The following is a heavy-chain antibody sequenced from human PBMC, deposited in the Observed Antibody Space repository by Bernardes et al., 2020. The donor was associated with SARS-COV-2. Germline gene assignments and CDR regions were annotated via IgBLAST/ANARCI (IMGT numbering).Heavy chain of an antibody. J-gene: IGHJ5*02. D-gene: IGHD3-3*01. V-gene: IGHV4-34*01. CDR2: INHSGST. CDR3: ARRRITIFGVVIGLGVWFDP. CDR1: GGSFSGSY. Sequence: SETLSLTCAVYGGSFSGSYWSWIRQPPGKGLEWIGEINHSGSTNYNPSLKSRVTISVDTSKNQFSLNLSSVTAADTAVYYCARRRITIFGVVIGLGVWFDPWGQGTRVTGSS.